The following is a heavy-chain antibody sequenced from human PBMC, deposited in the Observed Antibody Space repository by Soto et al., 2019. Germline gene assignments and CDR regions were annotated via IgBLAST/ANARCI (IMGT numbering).Heavy chain of an antibody. Sequence: QVQLVESGGGVVQPERSLRLSCAASGFTFSRQAMHWVRQAPGRGLEWVAVIWYHGIDKYYADSVKGRFTFSRDNSKNTVYLQMNSLRGEDTAVYYWTTGFLGFCTGGNCPLDYWGQGTLATVSS. D-gene: IGHD2-15*01. CDR3: TTGFLGFCTGGNCPLDY. V-gene: IGHV3-33*01. CDR1: GFTFSRQA. CDR2: IWYHGIDK. J-gene: IGHJ4*02.